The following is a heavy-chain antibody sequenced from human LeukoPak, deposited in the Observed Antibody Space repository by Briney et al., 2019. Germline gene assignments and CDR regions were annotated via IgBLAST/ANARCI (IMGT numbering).Heavy chain of an antibody. CDR1: GFSVSNNY. V-gene: IGHV3-66*01. J-gene: IGHJ6*02. CDR2: IHSGGNT. Sequence: PGGSLRLSCAASGFSVSNNYMSWVRQAPGKGLEWVSIIHSGGNTYSADSVKGRFTVYRDNPRKTLYLQMNSVRAEDTAVYYCARVSWGSYYGSGSYGGMDVWGQGTTVTVSS. CDR3: ARVSWGSYYGSGSYGGMDV. D-gene: IGHD3-10*01.